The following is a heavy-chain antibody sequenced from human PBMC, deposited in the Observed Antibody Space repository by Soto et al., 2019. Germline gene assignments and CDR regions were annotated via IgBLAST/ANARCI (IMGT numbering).Heavy chain of an antibody. V-gene: IGHV3-23*01. Sequence: GGSLRLSCAASGFTFSSYAMSWVRQAPGKGLEWVSAISGSGGSTYYADSVKGRFTISRDKSKNTLSLQMNSLRAEDTAVYYCAKDRLWCSSTSCAEPYYYYGMDVWGQGTTVTVSS. J-gene: IGHJ6*02. CDR3: AKDRLWCSSTSCAEPYYYYGMDV. D-gene: IGHD2-2*01. CDR2: ISGSGGST. CDR1: GFTFSSYA.